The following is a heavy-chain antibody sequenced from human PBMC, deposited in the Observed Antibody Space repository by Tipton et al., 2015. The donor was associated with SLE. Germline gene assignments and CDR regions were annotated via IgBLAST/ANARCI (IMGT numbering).Heavy chain of an antibody. V-gene: IGHV4-30-4*01. CDR3: ARMEGMITYGGIAGL. J-gene: IGHJ4*02. CDR1: GGSVSTGGSY. Sequence: TLSLTCTVSGGSVSTGGSYWHWIRQHPENGLEWIGDIYYSGNTHYNPSLKSRVTISIDTSKSHFSLKLTSVTAADTAVYYCARMEGMITYGGIAGLWGQGTVVTVSS. CDR2: IYYSGNT. D-gene: IGHD3-16*01.